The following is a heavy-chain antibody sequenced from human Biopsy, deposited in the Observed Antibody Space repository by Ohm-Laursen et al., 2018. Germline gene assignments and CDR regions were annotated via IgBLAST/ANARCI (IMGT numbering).Heavy chain of an antibody. Sequence: ASVKVSCKASGYSFSTYDVNWVRQARGQGLEWMGWMIPSSGKTGYAQRFQGRVTLTMSTSISTAYMELSGLRSEDTAVYFCAADINVWNVNYWGQGTQVTVSS. CDR2: MIPSSGKT. CDR1: GYSFSTYD. V-gene: IGHV1-8*01. D-gene: IGHD1-1*01. CDR3: AADINVWNVNY. J-gene: IGHJ4*02.